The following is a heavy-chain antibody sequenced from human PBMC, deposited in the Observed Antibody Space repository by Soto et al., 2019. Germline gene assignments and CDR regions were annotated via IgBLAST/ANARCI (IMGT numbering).Heavy chain of an antibody. D-gene: IGHD6-19*01. V-gene: IGHV3-48*03. Sequence: GGSLRLSCTASGFSFSSYEMNWARQAPGRGLEWVSCISTSGTTISYADSVKGRFTISRDNAKNSLYLQMNSLRAEDTAVYYCARDMGRGPIAVADQPSYYYGLDVWGQGTTVTVSS. CDR1: GFSFSSYE. CDR3: ARDMGRGPIAVADQPSYYYGLDV. CDR2: ISTSGTTI. J-gene: IGHJ6*02.